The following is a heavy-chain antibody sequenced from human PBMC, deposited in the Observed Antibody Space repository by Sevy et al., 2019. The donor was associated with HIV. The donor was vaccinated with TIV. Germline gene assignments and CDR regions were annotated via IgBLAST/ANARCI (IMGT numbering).Heavy chain of an antibody. CDR3: ARAPTDFWTGGMAV. Sequence: ASVKVSCKASGYAFTGYYIHWVRQAPGQGLEWMGRINPISGGTDDSQKFQGRVTMTRDTSFSTAYMDVSRLTSDDTAVYDCARAPTDFWTGGMAVWGQGTVVTVSS. D-gene: IGHD3-3*01. V-gene: IGHV1-2*06. CDR1: GYAFTGYY. J-gene: IGHJ6*02. CDR2: INPISGGT.